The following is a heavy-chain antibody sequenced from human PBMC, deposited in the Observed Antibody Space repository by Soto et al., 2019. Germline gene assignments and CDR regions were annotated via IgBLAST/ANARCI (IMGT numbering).Heavy chain of an antibody. CDR2: INPSGGST. D-gene: IGHD5-12*01. Sequence: ASVKVSCKASGYTFINYYMHWVRQAPGQGLEWMGIINPSGGSTTYAQKFQGRVTMTRDTSTSTVYMELSSLRSEDTAVYYCARDRRDGYNTFDYWGQGTLVTVSS. J-gene: IGHJ4*02. CDR1: GYTFINYY. V-gene: IGHV1-46*01. CDR3: ARDRRDGYNTFDY.